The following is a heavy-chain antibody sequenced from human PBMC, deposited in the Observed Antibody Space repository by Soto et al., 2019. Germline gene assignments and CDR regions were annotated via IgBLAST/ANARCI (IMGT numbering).Heavy chain of an antibody. CDR1: GFTFSSYA. V-gene: IGHV3-23*01. J-gene: IGHJ4*02. CDR2: ISGYGGSA. Sequence: GGSLRLSCVASGFTFSSYAMSWVRQAPGKGLEWVSSISGYGGSAYYADSMKGRFTLSRDNSKNTLFLQMNSLRADDTAVYYCEKGTEHFDSWGQGTLVTVSS. D-gene: IGHD2-2*01. CDR3: EKGTEHFDS.